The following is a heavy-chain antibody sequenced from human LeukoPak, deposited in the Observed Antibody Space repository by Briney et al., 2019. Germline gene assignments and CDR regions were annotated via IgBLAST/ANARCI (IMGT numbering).Heavy chain of an antibody. D-gene: IGHD3-10*01. V-gene: IGHV3-48*03. J-gene: IGHJ4*02. CDR2: IGSSGSTK. Sequence: HPGGSLRLSCAASGFTFSSYEMNWVRQAPGKGLEWVSYIGSSGSTKYYADSVKGRFTISRDNAKNSLYLQMNSLRAEDTAIYYCARDYYDSGKWHTTFFYSWGQGTLLTVSS. CDR1: GFTFSSYE. CDR3: ARDYYDSGKWHTTFFYS.